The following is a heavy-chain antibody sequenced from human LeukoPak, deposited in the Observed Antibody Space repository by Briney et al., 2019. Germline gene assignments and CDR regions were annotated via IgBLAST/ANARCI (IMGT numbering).Heavy chain of an antibody. CDR2: IYSGGST. D-gene: IGHD6-13*01. Sequence: GGSLRLSCAASGFTVSSNYMSWVRQAPGKGLERVSVIYSGGSTYYADSVRGRFTISRDNSKNTLYLQMNSPRAEDTAVYYCAKEGGSSRYYFDYWGQGTLVTVSS. CDR1: GFTVSSNY. V-gene: IGHV3-53*01. CDR3: AKEGGSSRYYFDY. J-gene: IGHJ4*02.